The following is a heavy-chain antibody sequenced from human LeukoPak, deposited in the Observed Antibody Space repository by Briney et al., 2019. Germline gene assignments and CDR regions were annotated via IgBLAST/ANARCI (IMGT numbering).Heavy chain of an antibody. D-gene: IGHD2-21*01. Sequence: GGSLRLSCAASGFSVSINYMSWVRQAPGGGLEWVSLIYSAGDTFYSDSVKGRFTISRDSSKNTLYLQMNSLRTEDTAIYYCARDSNSFPNYFDFWGQGTLVTVSS. V-gene: IGHV3-53*01. CDR2: IYSAGDT. CDR1: GFSVSINY. J-gene: IGHJ4*02. CDR3: ARDSNSFPNYFDF.